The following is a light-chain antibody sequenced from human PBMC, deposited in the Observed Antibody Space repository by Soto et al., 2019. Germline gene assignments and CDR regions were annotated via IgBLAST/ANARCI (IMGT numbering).Light chain of an antibody. Sequence: QSALTQPASVSGSPGQSITFSCTGTSSDIGRHNDVSWYQQYPGKAPKLMIYDVSNRPSGVSNRFSGSKSGNTASLTISGLQAEDEADDYCSSYRSGSTIFGGGTKVTVL. CDR3: SSYRSGSTI. V-gene: IGLV2-14*01. J-gene: IGLJ2*01. CDR1: SSDIGRHND. CDR2: DVS.